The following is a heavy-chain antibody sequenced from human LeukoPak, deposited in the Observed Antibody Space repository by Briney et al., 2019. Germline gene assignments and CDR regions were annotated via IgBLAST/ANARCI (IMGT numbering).Heavy chain of an antibody. CDR2: IYYIGST. J-gene: IGHJ3*02. CDR1: GGSISSYY. D-gene: IGHD3-22*01. CDR3: AKGPYYYDSSGYYYGAFDI. Sequence: SETLSLTCTVSGGSISSYYWSWIRQPPGKGLEWIGYIYYIGSTNYNPSLKSRVTISVDMSKNQFSLELSSVTAADTAVYYCAKGPYYYDSSGYYYGAFDIWGQGRMVTVSS. V-gene: IGHV4-59*01.